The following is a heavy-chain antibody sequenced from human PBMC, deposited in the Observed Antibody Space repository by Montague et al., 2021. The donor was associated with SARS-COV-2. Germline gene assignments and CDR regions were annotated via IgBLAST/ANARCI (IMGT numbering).Heavy chain of an antibody. CDR2: VNHSGRI. D-gene: IGHD3-22*01. CDR1: GGSFSDYY. J-gene: IGHJ4*02. Sequence: SETLSLTCAVYGGSFSDYYWTWIRQPPGKGLEWLGEVNHSGRINYNPSLKSRITISVDTSKNQFSLRLSSVTAADTAVYYCARGRVDTTMILVVFTGAARYFDSWGQGTLVPVSS. V-gene: IGHV4-34*01. CDR3: ARGRVDTTMILVVFTGAARYFDS.